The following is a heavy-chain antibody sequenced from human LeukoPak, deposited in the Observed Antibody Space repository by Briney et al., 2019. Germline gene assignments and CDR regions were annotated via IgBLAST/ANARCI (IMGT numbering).Heavy chain of an antibody. CDR2: ICTSGNT. Sequence: PSETLSLTCTVSGGSISDGSYFWTWIRQPAGKGLEWIGRICTSGNTDYNSSLKSRVTISLDTSKNQFTLKLSSVTAADTALYFCARAPARLTVFGMTNPGNWFDPWGQGTLVTVSS. D-gene: IGHD3-3*01. CDR1: GGSISDGSYF. CDR3: ARAPARLTVFGMTNPGNWFDP. J-gene: IGHJ5*02. V-gene: IGHV4-61*02.